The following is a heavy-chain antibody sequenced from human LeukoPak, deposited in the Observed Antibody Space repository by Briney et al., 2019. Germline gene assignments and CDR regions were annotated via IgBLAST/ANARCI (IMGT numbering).Heavy chain of an antibody. V-gene: IGHV3-64*01. CDR1: GFTFSSYT. Sequence: GGSLRLSCAASGFTFSSYTMHWVRQAPGKGLEYVSGTSSNGGSTYYANSVKGRFTISRDNSKNTLYLQTGSLRAEDMAVYYCARGELQVKYYFDYCGQGTLVTVSS. CDR3: ARGELQVKYYFDY. D-gene: IGHD1-7*01. J-gene: IGHJ4*02. CDR2: TSSNGGST.